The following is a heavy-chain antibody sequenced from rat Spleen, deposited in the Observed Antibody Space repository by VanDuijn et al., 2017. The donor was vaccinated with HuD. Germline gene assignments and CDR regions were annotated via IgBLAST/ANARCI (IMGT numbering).Heavy chain of an antibody. Sequence: QVQLKESGPGLVQPSQTLSLTCTVSGFSLTSYNLNWVRQPTGKGLAWRGLIWTGGRIEYKSALKSRLSISRDTSKSQVFLKMNSLQTEDTAIYFCTRWTTPYVMDAWGQGASVTVSS. V-gene: IGHV2-30*01. CDR2: IWTGGRI. CDR3: TRWTTPYVMDA. D-gene: IGHD1-10*01. J-gene: IGHJ4*01. CDR1: GFSLTSYN.